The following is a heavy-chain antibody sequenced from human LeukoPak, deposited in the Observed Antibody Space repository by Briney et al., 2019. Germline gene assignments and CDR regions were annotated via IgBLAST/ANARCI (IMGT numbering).Heavy chain of an antibody. D-gene: IGHD3-22*01. Sequence: ASVKVSCKASGYTFTSYDINWVRQATGQGLEWMGWMNPNSGNTGYAQKFQGRVTMTRNTSISTAYMELSSLRSDDTAVYYCARDYNHRFYYDSSGYDTDAFDIWGQGTMVTVSS. V-gene: IGHV1-8*01. CDR1: GYTFTSYD. J-gene: IGHJ3*02. CDR3: ARDYNHRFYYDSSGYDTDAFDI. CDR2: MNPNSGNT.